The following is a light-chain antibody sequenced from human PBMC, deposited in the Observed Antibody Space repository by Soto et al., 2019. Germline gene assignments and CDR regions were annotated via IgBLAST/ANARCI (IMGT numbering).Light chain of an antibody. CDR3: CSYAGNSLWV. J-gene: IGLJ3*02. CDR1: SSDVGGYNY. CDR2: DVS. Sequence: QSALTQPRSVSGSPGQSVTISCTGTSSDVGGYNYVSWYQQHPGKAPKLVIYDVSKWPSGVPDRFPGSKSGNTASLTISGLQAEDEADYYCCSYAGNSLWVFGGGTKLTVL. V-gene: IGLV2-11*01.